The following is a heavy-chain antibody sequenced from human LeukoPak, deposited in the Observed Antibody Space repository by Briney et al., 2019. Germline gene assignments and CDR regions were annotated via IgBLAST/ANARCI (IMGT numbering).Heavy chain of an antibody. CDR2: ISYYGSNK. CDR1: GFTLSSYG. V-gene: IGHV3-30*18. J-gene: IGHJ6*02. CDR3: AKDGMVGVTTVGYFDWFGDYYYYGMDV. Sequence: GRSLRLSCAASGFTLSSYGMQGVRQAPGKGLAGGAVISYYGSNKYHAASVKGRVTISRDKSKNTLYLQMNSLRAADTAVYYCAKDGMVGVTTVGYFDWFGDYYYYGMDVWGQGTTVTVSS. D-gene: IGHD3-9*01.